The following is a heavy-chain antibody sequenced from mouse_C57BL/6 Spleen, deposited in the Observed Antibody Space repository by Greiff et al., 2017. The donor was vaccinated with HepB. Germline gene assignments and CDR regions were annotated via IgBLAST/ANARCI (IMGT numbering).Heavy chain of an antibody. CDR2: ILPGSGST. Sequence: QVQLQQSGAELMKPGASVKLSCKATGYTFTGYWIEWVKQRPGPGLEWIGEILPGSGSTNYNEKFKGKATFTADTSANTAYMQLSSLTTEDSAIYYCARGGFITTVVALDYFDYWGQGTTLTVSS. J-gene: IGHJ2*01. CDR3: ARGGFITTVVALDYFDY. CDR1: GYTFTGYW. V-gene: IGHV1-9*01. D-gene: IGHD1-1*01.